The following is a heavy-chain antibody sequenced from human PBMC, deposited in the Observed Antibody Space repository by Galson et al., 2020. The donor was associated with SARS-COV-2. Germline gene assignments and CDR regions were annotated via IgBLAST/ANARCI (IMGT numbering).Heavy chain of an antibody. J-gene: IGHJ4*02. V-gene: IGHV4-34*01. D-gene: IGHD6-13*01. CDR3: ARGAEKQQLVGPHDYFDY. Sequence: SETLSLTCAVYGGSFSNYYWRWSWIRQPPGQGQEWIGEINHSGRTNYNPSLKSRVTISIDTSKNQFSLKLSSVTAADTAVYYCARGAEKQQLVGPHDYFDYWGQGTLVTVSS. CDR2: INHSGRT. CDR1: GGSFSNYY.